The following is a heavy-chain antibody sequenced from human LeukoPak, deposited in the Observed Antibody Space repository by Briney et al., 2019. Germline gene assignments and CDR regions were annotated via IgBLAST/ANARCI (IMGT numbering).Heavy chain of an antibody. V-gene: IGHV3-74*01. CDR1: GFTFSSYW. CDR3: ARVSSSWYADAFDI. D-gene: IGHD6-13*01. CDR2: INSDGSST. J-gene: IGHJ3*02. Sequence: PGGSLRLSCAASGFTFSSYWMHWVRQAPGKGLVWVSRINSDGSSTSYADSVKGRFTISRDNAKNTLYLQMNSPRAEDTAVYYCARVSSSWYADAFDIWGQGTMVTVSS.